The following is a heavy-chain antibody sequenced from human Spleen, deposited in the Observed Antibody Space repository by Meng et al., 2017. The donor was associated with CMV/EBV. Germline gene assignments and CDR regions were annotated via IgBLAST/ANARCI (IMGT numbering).Heavy chain of an antibody. CDR1: GFSFSTYT. D-gene: IGHD1-7*01. V-gene: IGHV3-23*01. Sequence: GGSLRLSCAASGFSFSTYTMNWVRQAPGRGLEWVAAIVASGTGTYYADSVEGRFTISRDNSWNTLYLQMHSLRVEDTAIYYCARTALTGTGRGYFQNWGQGTLVTVSS. J-gene: IGHJ1*01. CDR2: IVASGTGT. CDR3: ARTALTGTGRGYFQN.